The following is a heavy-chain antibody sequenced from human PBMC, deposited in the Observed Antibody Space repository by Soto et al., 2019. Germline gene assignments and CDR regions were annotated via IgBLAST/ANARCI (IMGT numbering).Heavy chain of an antibody. V-gene: IGHV4-34*01. CDR3: ARGGVNYSNYVRVWGNWFDP. J-gene: IGHJ5*02. CDR2: INHSGST. CDR1: GGSFSGYY. D-gene: IGHD4-4*01. Sequence: QVQLQQWGAGLLKPSETLSLTCAVYGGSFSGYYWSWIRQPPGKGLEWIGEINHSGSTNYNPSLKSRVTISVDTCKNQFSLKLSSVTAADTAVYYCARGGVNYSNYVRVWGNWFDPWGQGTLVTVSS.